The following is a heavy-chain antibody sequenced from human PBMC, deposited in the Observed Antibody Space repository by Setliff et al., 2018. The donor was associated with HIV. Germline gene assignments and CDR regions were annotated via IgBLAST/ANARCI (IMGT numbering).Heavy chain of an antibody. D-gene: IGHD2-21*01. Sequence: PSETLSLTCTVSGGSISSYYWSWIRQPPGKGLEWIGYIYYSGSTNYNPSLKSRVTISVDTSKNQFSLKLSSVTAADTAVYYCATSSPDSSAYSGWFDPWGQGTLVTVSS. CDR3: ATSSPDSSAYSGWFDP. V-gene: IGHV4-59*08. CDR1: GGSISSYY. CDR2: IYYSGST. J-gene: IGHJ5*02.